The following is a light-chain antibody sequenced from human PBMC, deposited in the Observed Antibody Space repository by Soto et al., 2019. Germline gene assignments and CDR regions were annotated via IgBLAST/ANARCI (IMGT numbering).Light chain of an antibody. CDR3: QQCHNWSLT. Sequence: EIVMTQSPATLSLSPGERAALSCRASQSINSELAWYQQKPGQPPRLLIYGASTRATGVPARFTGSESGSEFTLTISGLQSEDFAFYYCQQCHNWSLTFGQGTRLEI. CDR2: GAS. V-gene: IGKV3-15*01. CDR1: QSINSE. J-gene: IGKJ2*01.